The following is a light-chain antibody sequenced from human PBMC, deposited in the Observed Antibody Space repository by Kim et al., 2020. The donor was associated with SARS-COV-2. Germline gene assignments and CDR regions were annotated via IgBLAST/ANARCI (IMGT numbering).Light chain of an antibody. CDR2: WAS. V-gene: IGKV4-1*01. CDR1: RTILYSSNNKDY. Sequence: DIVMTQSPDSLAVSLGERATINCRSSRTILYSSNNKDYLAWYQQKPGQPPKLLIHWASTRESGVPDRFSGSGSETDFTLTISSLQAEDVAVYYCQQYYSTPLTFGGGTKVEIK. J-gene: IGKJ4*01. CDR3: QQYYSTPLT.